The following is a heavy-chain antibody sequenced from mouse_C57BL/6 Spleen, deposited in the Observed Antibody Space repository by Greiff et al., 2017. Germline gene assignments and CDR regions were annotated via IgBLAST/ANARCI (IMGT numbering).Heavy chain of an antibody. D-gene: IGHD1-1*01. CDR3: ARFYYGSSYWFAY. CDR1: GFTFSSYG. CDR2: ISSGGSYT. V-gene: IGHV5-6*02. J-gene: IGHJ3*01. Sequence: DVKLVESGGDLVKPGGSLKLSCAASGFTFSSYGMSWVRQTPDKRLEWVATISSGGSYTYYPDSVKGRFTISRDNAKNTLYLQMSSLKSEDTAMYYCARFYYGSSYWFAYWGQGTLVTVSA.